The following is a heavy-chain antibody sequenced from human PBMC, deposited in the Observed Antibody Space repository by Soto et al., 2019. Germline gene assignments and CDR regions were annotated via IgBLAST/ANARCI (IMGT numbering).Heavy chain of an antibody. J-gene: IGHJ4*02. CDR2: ITGGTTNI. CDR1: GFTFSRSS. Sequence: GGSLRLSCAASGFTFSRSSINWVRQAPGKGLEWVSYITGGTTNILYADSVRGRFTISRDNAKNSLYLQMNSLRDEDTAVYYCARDLNWSFDYWGQGALVTVSS. V-gene: IGHV3-48*02. CDR3: ARDLNWSFDY.